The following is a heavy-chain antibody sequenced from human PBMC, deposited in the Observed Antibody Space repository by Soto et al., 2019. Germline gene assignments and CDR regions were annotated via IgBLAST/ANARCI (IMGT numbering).Heavy chain of an antibody. J-gene: IGHJ4*02. CDR1: GFFFTDYF. V-gene: IGHV3-11*01. CDR3: ARQLERRVGAASH. CDR2: ISPSGDVT. Sequence: QVQLAESGGGLVKSGGSLTLSCSTSGFFFTDYFMNWIRQAPGKGLEWVSYISPSGDVTHYADSVKGRFTISRDNTKNSLFLQMSSLRDDDTAVYYCARQLERRVGAASHWGQGTRVSVSS. D-gene: IGHD1-26*01.